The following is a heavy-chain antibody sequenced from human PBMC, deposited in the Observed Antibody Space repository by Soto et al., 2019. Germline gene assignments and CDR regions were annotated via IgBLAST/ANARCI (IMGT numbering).Heavy chain of an antibody. J-gene: IGHJ6*02. CDR1: GGTFSNYA. Sequence: QVQLVQSGAEVKKPGSSVKVSCKASGGTFSNYAISWVRQAPGQGLEWMGGIIPILGTANSAQKLQGRVTITADESTSTAYMELSSLRSEDTAVLYCARGRVVTAITYYYYTMEVWGLGTTGTVAS. D-gene: IGHD2-21*02. V-gene: IGHV1-69*01. CDR3: ARGRVVTAITYYYYTMEV. CDR2: IIPILGTA.